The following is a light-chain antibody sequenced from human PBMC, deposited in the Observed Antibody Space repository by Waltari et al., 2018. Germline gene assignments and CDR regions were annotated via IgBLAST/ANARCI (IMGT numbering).Light chain of an antibody. V-gene: IGLV1-51*02. CDR1: SSNIGNNY. J-gene: IGLJ7*01. Sequence: QSVLTQPPSVSAAPGQRVTISCSGGSSNIGNNYVSWYRQFPGTAPKLLIYENTERPSGIPGRFSGSTSGTSATLDITGLQAGDEADYYCGTWDSSLSGAVFGGGTLLTVL. CDR3: GTWDSSLSGAV. CDR2: ENT.